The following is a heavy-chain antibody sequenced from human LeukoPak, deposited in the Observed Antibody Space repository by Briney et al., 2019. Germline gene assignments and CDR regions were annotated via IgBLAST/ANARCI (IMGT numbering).Heavy chain of an antibody. CDR1: GGSFSGYY. CDR3: ARGRGTLHAPTGYCSGGSCYLPSFRYYYYYMDV. Sequence: PSETLSLTCAVYGGSFSGYYWSWIRQPPGKGLEWIGEINHSGSTNYNPSLKSRVTISVDTSKNQFSLKLSSVTAADTAVYYCARGRGTLHAPTGYCSGGSCYLPSFRYYYYYMDVWGKGTTVTVPS. D-gene: IGHD2-15*01. J-gene: IGHJ6*03. CDR2: INHSGST. V-gene: IGHV4-34*01.